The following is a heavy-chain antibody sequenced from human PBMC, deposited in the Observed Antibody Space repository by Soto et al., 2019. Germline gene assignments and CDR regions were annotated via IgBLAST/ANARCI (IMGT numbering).Heavy chain of an antibody. D-gene: IGHD4-4*01. J-gene: IGHJ6*03. CDR3: ATALSNKPPEYYYSYMDV. CDR2: FDPEDGET. V-gene: IGHV1-24*01. CDR1: GYTLTELS. Sequence: ASVKVSCKVSGYTLTELSMHWVRQAPGKGLEWMGGFDPEDGETIYAQKFQGRVTTTEDTSTDTAYMELSSLRSEDTAVYYCATALSNKPPEYYYSYMDVWGKGTTVTVS.